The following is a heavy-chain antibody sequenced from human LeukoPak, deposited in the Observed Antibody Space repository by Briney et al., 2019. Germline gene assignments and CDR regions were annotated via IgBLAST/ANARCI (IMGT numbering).Heavy chain of an antibody. Sequence: GGSLRLSCVVSGFTFSSYVISWVRQAPGKGLEWVSSISGSGNITYYADSVKGRFTISRDNSKNALYLQMNSLRAEDTAVYYCARVDDLDAFDMWGQGTMVTVSS. CDR1: GFTFSSYV. CDR3: ARVDDLDAFDM. V-gene: IGHV3-23*01. J-gene: IGHJ3*02. D-gene: IGHD2-2*03. CDR2: ISGSGNIT.